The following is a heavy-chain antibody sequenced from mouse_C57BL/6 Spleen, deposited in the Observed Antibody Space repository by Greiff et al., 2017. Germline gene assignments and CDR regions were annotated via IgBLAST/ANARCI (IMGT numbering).Heavy chain of an antibody. V-gene: IGHV1-64*01. CDR2: IHPNSGST. Sequence: QVQLQQSGAELVKPGASVKLSCKASGYTFTSYWMHWVKQRPGQGLEWIGMIHPNSGSTNYNEKFKSKATLTVDKSSSTAYMQLSSLTSEDSAVYYCARSDYDEGTWFAYWGQGTLVTVSA. D-gene: IGHD2-4*01. J-gene: IGHJ3*01. CDR1: GYTFTSYW. CDR3: ARSDYDEGTWFAY.